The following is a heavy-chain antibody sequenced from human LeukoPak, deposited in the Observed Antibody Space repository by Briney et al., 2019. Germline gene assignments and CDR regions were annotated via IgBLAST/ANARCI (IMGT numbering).Heavy chain of an antibody. CDR2: ISSSSSYI. CDR3: ARPSMEGYYFDY. V-gene: IGHV3-21*01. CDR1: GFTFSSYS. J-gene: IGHJ4*02. Sequence: GGSLRLSCAASGFTFSSYSMNWVRQAPGKGLEWVSSISSSSSYIYYADSVKGRFTISRDNAKNSLYLRMNSLRAEDTAVYYCARPSMEGYYFDYWGQGTLVTVSS. D-gene: IGHD2/OR15-2a*01.